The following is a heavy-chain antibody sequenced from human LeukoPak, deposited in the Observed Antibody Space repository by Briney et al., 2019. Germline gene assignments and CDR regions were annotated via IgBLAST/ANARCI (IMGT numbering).Heavy chain of an antibody. CDR1: GGTFSSYA. D-gene: IGHD3-9*01. V-gene: IGHV1-69*13. CDR3: ARHVWLQPFDY. CDR2: IIPIFGTA. J-gene: IGHJ4*02. Sequence: SVSVSCKASGGTFSSYAISWVRQAPGQGLEWMGGIIPIFGTANYAQKLQGRVTITADESTSTAYMELSSLRSEDTAVYYCARHVWLQPFDYWGQGTLVTVSS.